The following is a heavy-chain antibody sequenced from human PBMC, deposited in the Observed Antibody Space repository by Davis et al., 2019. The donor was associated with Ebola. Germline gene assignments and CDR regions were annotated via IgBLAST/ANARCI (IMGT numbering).Heavy chain of an antibody. CDR2: IYYSGST. J-gene: IGHJ4*02. D-gene: IGHD6-19*01. CDR3: VGSGWYDLAGY. CDR1: GFTFSTYS. Sequence: GSLRLSCAASGFTFSTYSMSWVRQAPGKGLEWIGYIYYSGSTNYNPSLKSRVTISVDTSKNQFSLKLSSVTAADTAVYYCVGSGWYDLAGYWGQGTLVTVSS. V-gene: IGHV4-59*01.